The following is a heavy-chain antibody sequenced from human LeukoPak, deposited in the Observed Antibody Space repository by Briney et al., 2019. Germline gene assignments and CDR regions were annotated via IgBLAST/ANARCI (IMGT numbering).Heavy chain of an antibody. CDR2: INPNSGGT. CDR3: ARFRVYGDYYFDY. CDR1: GYTFTGYY. V-gene: IGHV1-2*02. Sequence: ASVKVSCKASGYTFTGYYMHWVRQAPGQGLEWMGWINPNSGGTNYAQKFQGRVTMTRDTSISIAYMELSRLRSDDTAVYYCARFRVYGDYYFDYWGQGTLVTVSS. J-gene: IGHJ4*02. D-gene: IGHD4-17*01.